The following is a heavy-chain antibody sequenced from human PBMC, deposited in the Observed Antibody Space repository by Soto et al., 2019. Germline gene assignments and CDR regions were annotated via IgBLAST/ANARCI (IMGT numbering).Heavy chain of an antibody. CDR3: ARQGYSSNKRPDGGRYYYMDV. V-gene: IGHV4-59*08. J-gene: IGHJ6*03. Sequence: SETLSLTCTVSGGSISSYYWSWIRQPPGKGLEWIGYIYYSGSTNYNPSLKSRVTISVDTSKNQFSLKLSSVTAADTAVYYCARQGYSSNKRPDGGRYYYMDVWGKGTTVTVSS. CDR2: IYYSGST. CDR1: GGSISSYY. D-gene: IGHD6-13*01.